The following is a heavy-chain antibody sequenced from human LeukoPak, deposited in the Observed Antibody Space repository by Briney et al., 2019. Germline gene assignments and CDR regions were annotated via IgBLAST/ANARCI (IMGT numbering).Heavy chain of an antibody. CDR3: ARGRFDYGPVPYYFDY. CDR2: INHSGST. J-gene: IGHJ4*02. D-gene: IGHD3-10*01. CDR1: GGSFSGYY. V-gene: IGHV4-34*01. Sequence: SETLSLTCAVYGGSFSGYYWSWIRQPPGKGLEWIGEINHSGSTNYNPSLKSRVTISVDTSKNQFSLKLSSVTAADTAVYYCARGRFDYGPVPYYFDYWGQGTLVTVSS.